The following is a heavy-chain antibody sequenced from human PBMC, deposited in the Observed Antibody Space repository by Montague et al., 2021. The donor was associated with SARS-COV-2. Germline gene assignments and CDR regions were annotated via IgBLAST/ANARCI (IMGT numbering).Heavy chain of an antibody. CDR2: IHYSEKT. D-gene: IGHD2-2*01. Sequence: SETLSLTCTGDLGSGSRETGHRSENSKSELQGLPWIGYIHYSEKTSYKSSLKSRVSLSLDTPKNQFSLNLTSVTAADTAVYHCVREFWYCSRGACLGNFDAWGHGTRVTISS. CDR1: LGSGSRETGH. CDR3: VREFWYCSRGACLGNFDA. V-gene: IGHV4-61*01. J-gene: IGHJ4*01.